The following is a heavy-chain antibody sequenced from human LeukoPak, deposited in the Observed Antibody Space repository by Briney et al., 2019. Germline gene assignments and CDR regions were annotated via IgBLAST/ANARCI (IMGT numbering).Heavy chain of an antibody. V-gene: IGHV4-59*01. CDR2: IYYSGRT. J-gene: IGHJ3*02. CDR3: ARKNDFEI. D-gene: IGHD2/OR15-2a*01. CDR1: GGSITTDH. Sequence: SETLSLTCTVSGGSITTDHWNWIRQPPGKGLEWIGCIYYSGRTYYNPSLESRVTISVDMSKSQFSLRLTSVTAADTALYHCARKNDFEIWGQGTLVTVSS.